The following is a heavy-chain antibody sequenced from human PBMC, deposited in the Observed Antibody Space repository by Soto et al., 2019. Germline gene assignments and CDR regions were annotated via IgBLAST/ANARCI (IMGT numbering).Heavy chain of an antibody. V-gene: IGHV1-69*13. CDR3: ATGSFTSTGGRIGYHYNAMDV. J-gene: IGHJ6*02. D-gene: IGHD1-1*01. CDR1: GYTFTSYG. Sequence: GASVKVSCKASGYTFTSYGISWVRQAPGQGLEWMGGIIPIFGPANFAKNFQGRVTITADESTTTAYMELSSLTSEDTAVYYCATGSFTSTGGRIGYHYNAMDVWGQGTTVTVSS. CDR2: IIPIFGPA.